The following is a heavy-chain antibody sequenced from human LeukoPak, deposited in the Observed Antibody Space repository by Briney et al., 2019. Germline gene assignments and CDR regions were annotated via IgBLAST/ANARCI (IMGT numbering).Heavy chain of an antibody. CDR3: ARINWNYFDY. Sequence: SETLSLTCTVSGGSITSYYWSWIRQTPGKGLEWIGYIYYSGNTNYNPSLKSRLTMSADRSRNQFSLELTSVTAADTAVYYCARINWNYFDYWGQGILVAVSS. CDR2: IYYSGNT. V-gene: IGHV4-59*08. CDR1: GGSITSYY. J-gene: IGHJ4*02. D-gene: IGHD1-20*01.